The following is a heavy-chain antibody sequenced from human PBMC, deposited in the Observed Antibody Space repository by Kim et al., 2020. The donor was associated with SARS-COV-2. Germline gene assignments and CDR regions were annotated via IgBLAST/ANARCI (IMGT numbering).Heavy chain of an antibody. V-gene: IGHV3-9*01. CDR1: GFTFGDYA. Sequence: GGSLRLSCAASGFTFGDYAMHWVRQAPGKGLEWVSGISWNSGSIGYADSVKGRFTISRDNAKNSLYLQMNSLRAEDTALYYCAKDSGYYDSSGYFREYGMDVWGQGTTVTVSS. J-gene: IGHJ6*02. CDR3: AKDSGYYDSSGYFREYGMDV. CDR2: ISWNSGSI. D-gene: IGHD3-22*01.